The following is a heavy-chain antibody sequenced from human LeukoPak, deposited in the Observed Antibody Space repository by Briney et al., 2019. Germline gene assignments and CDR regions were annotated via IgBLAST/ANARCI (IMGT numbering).Heavy chain of an antibody. CDR3: ARDQPSVGWGFDS. Sequence: GGSLRLSCAASGFTFSNAWMSWVRQAPGKGLEWVGRIKSKTDGGTTDYAAPVKGRFTISRDDSKNTLYLQMNSLRAEDTGLYYCARDQPSVGWGFDSWGRGTLVIVSS. V-gene: IGHV3-15*01. CDR1: GFTFSNAW. CDR2: IKSKTDGGTT. D-gene: IGHD2-15*01. J-gene: IGHJ4*02.